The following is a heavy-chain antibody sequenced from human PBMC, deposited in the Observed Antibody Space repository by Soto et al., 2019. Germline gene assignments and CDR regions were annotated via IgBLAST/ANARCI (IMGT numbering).Heavy chain of an antibody. D-gene: IGHD3-3*01. CDR3: ARHAYDFWSGHPNPRYYYGMDV. J-gene: IGHJ6*02. Sequence: GESLKISCRASGYTFTTFWIGWVRQMPGKGLEWMGIIYPGDSNTRYSPSLQGQVTISVDKSISTAYLQWSSLKATDTAMYYCARHAYDFWSGHPNPRYYYGMDVWGQGTTVTVSS. V-gene: IGHV5-51*01. CDR1: GYTFTTFW. CDR2: IYPGDSNT.